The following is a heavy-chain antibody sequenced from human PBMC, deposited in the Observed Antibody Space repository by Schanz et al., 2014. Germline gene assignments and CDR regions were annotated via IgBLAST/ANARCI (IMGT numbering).Heavy chain of an antibody. V-gene: IGHV3-33*06. CDR2: IRASGSGK. CDR3: AKDPSHGDYDYYFDY. D-gene: IGHD3-22*01. Sequence: QVQLVESGGGVVQPGGSLRLSCAASGFIFSTYGMHWVRQAPGKGLEWVAAIRASGSGKYYADSVKGRFTISRDNSKNTLYLQMNSLRAEDTAVYYCAKDPSHGDYDYYFDYWGQGTLVTVSS. CDR1: GFIFSTYG. J-gene: IGHJ4*02.